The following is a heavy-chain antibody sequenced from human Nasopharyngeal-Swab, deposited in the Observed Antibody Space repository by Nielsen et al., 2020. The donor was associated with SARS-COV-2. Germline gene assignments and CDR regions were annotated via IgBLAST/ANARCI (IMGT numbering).Heavy chain of an antibody. V-gene: IGHV4-59*08. Sequence: SETLSLTGTVAGGSISSYYWSWIRQPPGKGLEWIGYIYYSGSTNYNPSLKSRVTISVDTSKNQFSLKLSSVTAADTAVYYCARHPGYCSGGSCYSRWFDPWGQGTLVTVSS. CDR1: GGSISSYY. D-gene: IGHD2-15*01. CDR3: ARHPGYCSGGSCYSRWFDP. CDR2: IYYSGST. J-gene: IGHJ5*02.